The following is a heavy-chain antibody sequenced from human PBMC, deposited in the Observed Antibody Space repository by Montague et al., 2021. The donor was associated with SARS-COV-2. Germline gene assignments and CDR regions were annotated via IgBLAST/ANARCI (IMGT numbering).Heavy chain of an antibody. D-gene: IGHD4/OR15-4a*01. CDR1: GGSISSSNW. Sequence: SETLSLTCAVSGGSISSSNWWSWVRQPPGKGLEWIGEIHHSGSTNYNPSLKSRVTMSVDRSKNHFSLRLSSVTAADTAMYYCARGGYGGWMGYYFDYWGQGTLVTVSS. CDR2: IHHSGST. V-gene: IGHV4-4*02. J-gene: IGHJ4*02. CDR3: ARGGYGGWMGYYFDY.